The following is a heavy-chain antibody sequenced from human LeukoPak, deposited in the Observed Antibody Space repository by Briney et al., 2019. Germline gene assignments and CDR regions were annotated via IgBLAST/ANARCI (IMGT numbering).Heavy chain of an antibody. CDR1: GGSISSGGYY. CDR2: IYYSGST. V-gene: IGHV4-31*03. Sequence: SETLSLTCTVSGGSISSGGYYWSWIRQHPGKGLEWIGYIYYSGSTYYNPSLKSRVTISVDTSKNQFSLKLSSVTAADTAVYYCARDGFTMVRGVNYYYYGMDVWGQGTRSPSP. J-gene: IGHJ6*02. D-gene: IGHD3-10*01. CDR3: ARDGFTMVRGVNYYYYGMDV.